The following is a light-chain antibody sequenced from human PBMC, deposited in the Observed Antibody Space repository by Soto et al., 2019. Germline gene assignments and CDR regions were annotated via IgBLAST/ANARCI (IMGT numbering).Light chain of an antibody. V-gene: IGKV2D-29*01. Sequence: DIVMTQTPLSLSVTPGQPASISCKSSQSLLHSDGKTYLYWYLQKPGQPPQLLIYEVSNRFTGVLDRFTGMRSGTDFKLKISRVEAEDVGVYSFIQNIQLHITFGGVTKVEIK. J-gene: IGKJ4*01. CDR2: EVS. CDR1: QSLLHSDGKTY. CDR3: IQNIQLHIT.